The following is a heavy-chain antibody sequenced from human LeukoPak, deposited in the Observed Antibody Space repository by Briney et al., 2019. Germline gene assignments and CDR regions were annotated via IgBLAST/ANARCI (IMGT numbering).Heavy chain of an antibody. CDR2: INPNSGGT. Sequence: ASVKVSCKASGYTFTSYGISWVRQAPGQGLEWMGRINPNSGGTNYAQKFQGRVTMTRDTSISTAYMELSRLRSDDTAVYYCARDVRSSSSGLSDYWGQGTLVTVSS. J-gene: IGHJ4*02. CDR3: ARDVRSSSSGLSDY. D-gene: IGHD6-6*01. CDR1: GYTFTSYG. V-gene: IGHV1-2*06.